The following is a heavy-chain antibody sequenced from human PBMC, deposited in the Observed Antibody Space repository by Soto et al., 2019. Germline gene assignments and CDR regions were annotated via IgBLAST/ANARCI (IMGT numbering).Heavy chain of an antibody. D-gene: IGHD2-2*01. V-gene: IGHV3-30-3*01. CDR2: MSRDGDIE. Sequence: QERLVESGGDVVQPGKSLRLSGSVSGFSFSSNVFHWVRQAPGKGLEWVAVMSRDGDIEIYADSVKGRFTISRYNSRSTLYLQMNSLRSEDTAMYYCVLNKISGATDYFDSWGQGTLVIVSS. CDR1: GFSFSSNV. J-gene: IGHJ4*02. CDR3: VLNKISGATDYFDS.